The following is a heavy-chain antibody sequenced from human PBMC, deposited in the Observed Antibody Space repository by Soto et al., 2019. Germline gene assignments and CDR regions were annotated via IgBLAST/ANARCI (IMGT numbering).Heavy chain of an antibody. J-gene: IGHJ4*02. CDR3: ARANYYDSSGYYPSAFDY. V-gene: IGHV1-2*04. CDR2: INPNSGGT. Sequence: QVQLVQSGAEVKKPGASVKVSCKASGYTFTGYYMHCVRQAPGQGLEWMGWINPNSGGTNYAQKFQGWVTLTRDTSISTAYMELSRLRSDDTAVYYCARANYYDSSGYYPSAFDYWGQGTLVTVSS. CDR1: GYTFTGYY. D-gene: IGHD3-22*01.